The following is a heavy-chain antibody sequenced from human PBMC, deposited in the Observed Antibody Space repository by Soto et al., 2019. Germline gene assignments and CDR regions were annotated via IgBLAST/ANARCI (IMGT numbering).Heavy chain of an antibody. V-gene: IGHV3-33*01. CDR1: GFTFSSYG. Sequence: GGSLRLSCAASGFTFSSYGMHWVRQAPGKGLEWVAVIWYDGSNKYYADSVKGRFTISRDNSKNTLYLQMNSLRAEDTAVYYCARPRYYYGSGSSFDYWGQGTLVTVSS. CDR3: ARPRYYYGSGSSFDY. CDR2: IWYDGSNK. D-gene: IGHD3-10*01. J-gene: IGHJ4*02.